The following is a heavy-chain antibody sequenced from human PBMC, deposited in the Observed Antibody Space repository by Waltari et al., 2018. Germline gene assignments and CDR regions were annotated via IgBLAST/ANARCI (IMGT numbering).Heavy chain of an antibody. CDR1: ANRFSTYW. D-gene: IGHD2-15*01. CDR3: AAVKGYSQKEYFDF. V-gene: IGHV5-51*01. Sequence: EVFLVQSGGELREPGASLKISCQVSANRFSTYWIGWVRQKAGKAPECIGIIYAADPATRYSPSFLGQVFHSVDQSVTTAYLQWNTLKASDTAMYYCAAVKGYSQKEYFDFWGQGTQVTVSS. J-gene: IGHJ4*02. CDR2: IYAADPAT.